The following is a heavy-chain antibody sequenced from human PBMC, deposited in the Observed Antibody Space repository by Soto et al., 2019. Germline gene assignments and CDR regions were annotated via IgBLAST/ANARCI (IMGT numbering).Heavy chain of an antibody. Sequence: EVQLLESGGGLVQPGGSLRLSCAASGFTFSSYAMSWVRQAPGKGLEWVSAISGSGGSTYYADSVKGRFTISRDNSKNTLYLQMNSLRAEDTAVYYCAKVPFSRRGYQLQSWFDPWGQGTLVTVSS. CDR3: AKVPFSRRGYQLQSWFDP. CDR2: ISGSGGST. D-gene: IGHD2-2*01. CDR1: GFTFSSYA. V-gene: IGHV3-23*01. J-gene: IGHJ5*02.